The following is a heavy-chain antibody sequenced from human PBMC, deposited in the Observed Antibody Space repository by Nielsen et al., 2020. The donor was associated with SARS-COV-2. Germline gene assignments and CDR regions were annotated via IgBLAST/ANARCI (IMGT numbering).Heavy chain of an antibody. CDR1: GFTFDDYA. CDR3: ARDLASGRFLEPVDAFDI. V-gene: IGHV3-9*01. CDR2: ISWISGSI. Sequence: SLKISCAASGFTFDDYAMHWVRQAPGEGLEWVSGISWISGSIGYADSVKGRFTISRDNAKNSLYPQMNSLRAADTAVYYCARDLASGRFLEPVDAFDIWGQGTMVTVSS. J-gene: IGHJ3*02. D-gene: IGHD3-3*01.